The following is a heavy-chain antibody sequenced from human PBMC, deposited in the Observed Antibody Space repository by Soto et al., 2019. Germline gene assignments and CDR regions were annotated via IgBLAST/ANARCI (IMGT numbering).Heavy chain of an antibody. V-gene: IGHV3-7*05. CDR1: GFTFSSYW. CDR3: ARGPAVRGVKWENFDY. CDR2: IKQDGSEK. J-gene: IGHJ4*02. D-gene: IGHD3-10*01. Sequence: QPGGSLRLSCAASGFTFSSYWMSWVRQAPGKGLEWVANIKQDGSEKYYVDSVKGRFTISRDNAKNSLYLQMNSLRAEDTAVYYCARGPAVRGVKWENFDYWGQGTLVTVSS.